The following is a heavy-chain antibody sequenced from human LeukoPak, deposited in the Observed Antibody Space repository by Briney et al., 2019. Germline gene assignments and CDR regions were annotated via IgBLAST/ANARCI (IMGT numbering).Heavy chain of an antibody. CDR2: IVGSSSNM. Sequence: GGSLRLSCTASAFSFSTYSMNWVRQAPGKGLEWVSYIVGSSSNMYYADSVRGRFTISRDNAKNSLYLQMGSLRAEDTAVYYYATDTPETAAFDYWGQGTLVTVSS. D-gene: IGHD1-1*01. V-gene: IGHV3-48*04. CDR3: ATDTPETAAFDY. J-gene: IGHJ4*02. CDR1: AFSFSTYS.